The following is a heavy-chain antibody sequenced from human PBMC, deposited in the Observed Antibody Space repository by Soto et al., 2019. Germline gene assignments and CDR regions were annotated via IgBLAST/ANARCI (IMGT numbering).Heavy chain of an antibody. CDR1: GGSISGYY. D-gene: IGHD2-2*01. Sequence: SETLSLTCTVSGGSISGYYWSWVRQPAGKGREWVGRIHSDGTTNYSPSLKSRVTMSLDTSKDQFSLHLNSVTAADTAVYYCSRVGCSNSKCYTRGMYVWGQGTTVTVSS. CDR3: SRVGCSNSKCYTRGMYV. CDR2: IHSDGTT. V-gene: IGHV4-4*07. J-gene: IGHJ6*02.